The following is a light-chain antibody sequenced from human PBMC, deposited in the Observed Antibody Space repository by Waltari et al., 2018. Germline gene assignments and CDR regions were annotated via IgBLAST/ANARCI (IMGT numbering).Light chain of an antibody. CDR3: QQSDSFPWA. CDR2: AAS. Sequence: DIQMTQSPSSVSASVGDRVTITCRASQDITRWLAWYQQKPGKAPKLLISAASSLQSGVPSRFSGSGSGTDFTLTISSLQPEDFATYYCQQSDSFPWACGQGTKVEIK. V-gene: IGKV1-12*01. CDR1: QDITRW. J-gene: IGKJ1*01.